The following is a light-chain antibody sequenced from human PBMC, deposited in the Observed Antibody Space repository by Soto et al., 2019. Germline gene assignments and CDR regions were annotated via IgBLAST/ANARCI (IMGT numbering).Light chain of an antibody. CDR2: GAS. V-gene: IGKV3-20*01. Sequence: EIVLTQSPGTLSLSPGERATPSCRASQSVSSSSLAWYQQKPGQAPRPLIYGASSRATGIPGRFSGSGSGTDFTLTISRLEPEDFAVYYCQQYGSSPITFGQGTRLEMK. J-gene: IGKJ5*01. CDR1: QSVSSSS. CDR3: QQYGSSPIT.